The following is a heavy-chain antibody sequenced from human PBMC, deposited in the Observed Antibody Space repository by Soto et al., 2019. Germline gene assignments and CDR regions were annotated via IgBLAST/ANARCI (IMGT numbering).Heavy chain of an antibody. D-gene: IGHD2-15*01. CDR2: IYWDDDK. CDR1: GFSLSTSGVG. CDR3: AHFDIVVVVAATAFDY. V-gene: IGHV2-5*02. Sequence: QITLKESGPTLVKPTQTLTLTCTFSGFSLSTSGVGVGWIRQPPGKALEWLALIYWDDDKRYSPSLKSRLTITKDPSKNQVVLTMTNMDPVDTATYYCAHFDIVVVVAATAFDYWGQGTLVTVSS. J-gene: IGHJ4*02.